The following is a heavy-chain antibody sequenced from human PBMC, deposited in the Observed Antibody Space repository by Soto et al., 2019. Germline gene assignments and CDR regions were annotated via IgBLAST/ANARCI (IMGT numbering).Heavy chain of an antibody. D-gene: IGHD3-3*01. J-gene: IGHJ6*02. CDR3: VKDWSGDKCPCMDV. CDR1: GFTFSTYA. V-gene: IGHV3-23*01. CDR2: ITGSDETT. Sequence: EVQLLESGGSLVQPGGSLRLSCAASGFTFSTYAMTWVRQTPGKGLEWVSSITGSDETTYYADSVKGRFTISRDNSRDTVYLQMNSLGAEDAAVYYCVKDWSGDKCPCMDVWDQGTTVTVSS.